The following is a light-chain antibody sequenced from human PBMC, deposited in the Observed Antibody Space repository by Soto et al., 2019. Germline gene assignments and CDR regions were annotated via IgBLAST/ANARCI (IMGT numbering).Light chain of an antibody. V-gene: IGLV2-14*01. CDR2: DVS. CDR1: SSDVGGYNY. Sequence: QSALTQPASVSGSPGQSITISCTGNSSDVGGYNYVSWYQQHPGNAPKLMIYDVSNRTSGVSNRFSGSKSGNTASLTISGLQAEDEADYYCSSYTSSSTPVVFGGGTKLTVL. CDR3: SSYTSSSTPVV. J-gene: IGLJ2*01.